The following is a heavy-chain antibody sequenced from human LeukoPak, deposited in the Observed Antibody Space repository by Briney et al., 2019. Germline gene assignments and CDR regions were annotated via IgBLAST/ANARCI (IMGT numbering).Heavy chain of an antibody. J-gene: IGHJ4*02. V-gene: IGHV4-34*01. CDR1: GGSFSGYY. CDR2: INHSGST. Sequence: PSETLSLTCAVYGGSFSGYYWSWIRQPPGKGLEWIGEINHSGSTNYNPSLKSRVTISVDTSKNQFSLKLSSVTAADTAVYYCARPRWVLVVTAPYDYWGQGTLVTVSS. D-gene: IGHD2-21*02. CDR3: ARPRWVLVVTAPYDY.